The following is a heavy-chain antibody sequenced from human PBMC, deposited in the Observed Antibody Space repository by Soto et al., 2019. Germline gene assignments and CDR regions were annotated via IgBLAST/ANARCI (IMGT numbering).Heavy chain of an antibody. CDR2: INSDGSST. CDR1: GFTFSSYW. Sequence: EVQLVESGGGLVQPGGSLRLSCAASGFTFSSYWMHWVRQAPGKGLVWVSRINSDGSSTSYADSVKGRFTISRDNAKNTLYLQMDSLRAEDTAVYYCANQFGGYCSCGSGSDYYYMDVWGKGTTVTVFS. CDR3: ANQFGGYCSCGSGSDYYYMDV. V-gene: IGHV3-74*01. D-gene: IGHD2-15*01. J-gene: IGHJ6*03.